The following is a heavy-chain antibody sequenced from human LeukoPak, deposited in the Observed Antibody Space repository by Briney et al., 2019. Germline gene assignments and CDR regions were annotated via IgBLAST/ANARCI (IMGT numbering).Heavy chain of an antibody. J-gene: IGHJ6*03. CDR1: GFTVSSNY. D-gene: IGHD1-26*01. CDR2: IYSGGST. Sequence: NPGGSLRLSCAASGFTVSSNYMSWVRQAPGKGLEWVSVIYSGGSTYYADSVKGRFTISRDNSKNTLYLQMNSLRAEDTAVYYCASWAGSSFYYYYYMDVWGKGTTVTVSS. V-gene: IGHV3-53*01. CDR3: ASWAGSSFYYYYYMDV.